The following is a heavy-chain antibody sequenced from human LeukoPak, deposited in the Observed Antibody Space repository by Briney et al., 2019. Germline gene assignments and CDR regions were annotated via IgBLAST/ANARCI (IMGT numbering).Heavy chain of an antibody. CDR3: ARGPGYDYYIIY. D-gene: IGHD3-16*01. CDR1: GFTFNNYW. J-gene: IGHJ4*02. Sequence: GGSLRLPCAASGFTFNNYWMNWVRQVPGRGLEWVANIKQDGSVKYYVDSVKGRFTISRDNAQNSLYLQMNSLRAEDTAVYYCARGPGYDYYIIYWGQGTLVTVSS. V-gene: IGHV3-7*05. CDR2: IKQDGSVK.